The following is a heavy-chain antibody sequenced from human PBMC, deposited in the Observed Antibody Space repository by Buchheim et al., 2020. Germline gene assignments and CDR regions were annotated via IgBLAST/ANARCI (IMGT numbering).Heavy chain of an antibody. V-gene: IGHV4-34*01. D-gene: IGHD5-18*01. CDR3: ARGYSYGGYGMDV. Sequence: QVQLQQWGAGLLKPSETLSLTCAVYGGSFSGYYWSWIRQPPGKGLEWIGEINHSGSTNYNPSLKSRVTISVDTSKNQFSLKLSSVTAADTAAYYCARGYSYGGYGMDVWGQGTT. J-gene: IGHJ6*02. CDR2: INHSGST. CDR1: GGSFSGYY.